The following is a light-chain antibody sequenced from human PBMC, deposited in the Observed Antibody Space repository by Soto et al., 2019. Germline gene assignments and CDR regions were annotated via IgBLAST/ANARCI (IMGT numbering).Light chain of an antibody. CDR1: QTISSW. CDR3: KKSYSTKWK. V-gene: IGKV1-5*03. Sequence: EIQTTHSPSTLSESLVDRVTITCRASQTISSWLAWYQQKPGKAPKLLIYKASTLKSGVKSRFSGSGSETDFTLTIRSMQNEDFATYSCKKSYSTKWKCGKGTKGDIK. CDR2: KAS. J-gene: IGKJ1*01.